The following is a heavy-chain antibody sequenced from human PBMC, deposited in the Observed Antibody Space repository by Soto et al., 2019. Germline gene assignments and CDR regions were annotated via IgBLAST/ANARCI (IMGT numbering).Heavy chain of an antibody. V-gene: IGHV1-2*02. CDR3: ARTPDRYCTNGVCFFDP. CDR2: INPNSGGT. CDR1: GYTFTGYY. J-gene: IGHJ5*02. Sequence: VASVKVSCKASGYTFTGYYMHWLRQAPGQGLEWMGWINPNSGGTNYAQKFQGRVTMTRDTSISTAYMELSRLRSDDTAVYYCARTPDRYCTNGVCFFDPWGQGTLVTVSS. D-gene: IGHD2-8*01.